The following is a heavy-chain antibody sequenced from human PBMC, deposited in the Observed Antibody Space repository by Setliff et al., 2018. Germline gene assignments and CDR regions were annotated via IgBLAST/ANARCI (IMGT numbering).Heavy chain of an antibody. CDR2: IDRTGGT. CDR3: ARDWEITVVREVTQYYYYMDI. V-gene: IGHV4-4*02. J-gene: IGHJ6*03. Sequence: SETLSLTCAVSGGSVTSDSWWSWVRQSPGKGLEWIAEIDRTGGTNHNPSLKSRVFISLDKSKNEVSLTLRSVTAADTAVYYCARDWEITVVREVTQYYYYMDIWGKGNAVTVSS. CDR1: GGSVTSDSW. D-gene: IGHD3-10*01.